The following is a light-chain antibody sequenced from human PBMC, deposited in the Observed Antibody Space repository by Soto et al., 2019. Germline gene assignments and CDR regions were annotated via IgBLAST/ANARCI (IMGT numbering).Light chain of an antibody. J-gene: IGLJ3*02. CDR2: INSDGSH. V-gene: IGLV4-69*01. Sequence: QSVLTQSPSASASLGASVKLTCTLSSGHNNYAIAWHQQQPEKGPRFLMRINSDGSHRKGDGIPDRFSGSSSGAERYLSISSLQSEDEADYYCQTSGTGIRVFGGGTKLTVL. CDR1: SGHNNYA. CDR3: QTSGTGIRV.